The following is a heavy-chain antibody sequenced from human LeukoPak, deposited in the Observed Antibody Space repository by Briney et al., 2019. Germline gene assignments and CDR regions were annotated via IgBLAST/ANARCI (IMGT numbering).Heavy chain of an antibody. CDR1: ASAFTSYD. V-gene: IGHV1-8*01. CDR3: ARGRGRNYDILTGYYYYYYGMDV. J-gene: IGHJ6*02. D-gene: IGHD3-9*01. Sequence: GASVTVSFTASASAFTSYDINLVREGTGQGLGWMGWVNLNSDSTGYAQKFQGRVTMTRNTSISTAYMELSSLRSEDTAVYYCARGRGRNYDILTGYYYYYYGMDVWGQGTTVTVSS. CDR2: VNLNSDST.